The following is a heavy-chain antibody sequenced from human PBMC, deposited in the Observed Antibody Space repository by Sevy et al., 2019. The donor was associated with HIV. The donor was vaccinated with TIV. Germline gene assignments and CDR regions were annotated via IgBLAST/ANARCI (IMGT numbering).Heavy chain of an antibody. J-gene: IGHJ5*02. D-gene: IGHD3-10*01. CDR3: ARVSTVRGQFNWFDP. CDR2: IGAYNGNT. Sequence: ASVKVSCKASGYTFTNYGISWVRQAPGQGLEWMGWIGAYNGNTNYAQKLQGRVTLTTDTSTSTAYMDLRSLRSDDTAVYYGARVSTVRGQFNWFDPWGQGTLVTVSS. V-gene: IGHV1-18*01. CDR1: GYTFTNYG.